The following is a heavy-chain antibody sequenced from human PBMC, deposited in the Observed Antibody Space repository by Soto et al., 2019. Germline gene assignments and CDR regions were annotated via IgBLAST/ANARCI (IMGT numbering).Heavy chain of an antibody. D-gene: IGHD3-16*02. CDR1: GGSVSSGSYY. J-gene: IGHJ4*02. Sequence: QVQLQESGPGLVKPSETLSLTCTVSGGSVSSGSYYWSWIRQPPGKGLEWIGYIYYSGSTNYNPSPKSRVTISVDTSKNQFSLKLSSVTAADTAVYYCARDMMMITFGGVIVRAFDYWGQGTLVTVSS. V-gene: IGHV4-61*01. CDR3: ARDMMMITFGGVIVRAFDY. CDR2: IYYSGST.